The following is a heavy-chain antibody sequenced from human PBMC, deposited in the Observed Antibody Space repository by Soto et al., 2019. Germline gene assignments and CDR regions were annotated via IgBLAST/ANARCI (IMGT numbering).Heavy chain of an antibody. CDR3: ARDPPSYDFWSGYSHNRIYYYYNGMDV. D-gene: IGHD3-3*01. CDR2: INPSGGST. J-gene: IGHJ6*02. Sequence: GASVKVSCKASGYTFTSYYMHWVRQAPGQGLEWMGIINPSGGSTSYAQKFQGRVTMTRDTSTSTVYMELSSLRSEDTAVYYCARDPPSYDFWSGYSHNRIYYYYNGMDVWGQGTTVTVSS. CDR1: GYTFTSYY. V-gene: IGHV1-46*01.